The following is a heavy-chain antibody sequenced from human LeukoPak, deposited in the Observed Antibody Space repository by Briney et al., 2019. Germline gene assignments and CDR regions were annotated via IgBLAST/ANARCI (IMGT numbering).Heavy chain of an antibody. CDR2: MNPNSGNT. CDR3: ARAGGYCGRISCPYYFDY. J-gene: IGHJ4*02. D-gene: IGHD2-15*01. Sequence: GASVKVSCKASGYTFTSYDINWVRQATGQGLEWMRWMNPNSGNTGYAQKFQGRVTMTRNTSISTAYMELSSLRSEDTAVYYCARAGGYCGRISCPYYFDYWGQGSLVTVSS. V-gene: IGHV1-8*01. CDR1: GYTFTSYD.